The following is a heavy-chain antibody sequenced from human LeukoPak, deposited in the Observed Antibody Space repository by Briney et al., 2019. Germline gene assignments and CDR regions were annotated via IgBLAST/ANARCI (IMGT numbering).Heavy chain of an antibody. Sequence: GGSLRLSCAASGFTFSSYAMSWVRQAPGKGLEWVSVISGSGGSTYYADSVKGRFTISRDNSKNTLYLQMNSLGAEDTAVYYCAKGSGGSCYTSNDYRGQGTLVTVSS. CDR1: GFTFSSYA. CDR2: ISGSGGST. CDR3: AKGSGGSCYTSNDY. V-gene: IGHV3-23*01. D-gene: IGHD2-15*01. J-gene: IGHJ4*02.